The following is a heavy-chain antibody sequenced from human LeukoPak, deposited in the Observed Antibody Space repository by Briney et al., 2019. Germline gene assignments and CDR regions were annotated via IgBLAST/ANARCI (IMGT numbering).Heavy chain of an antibody. Sequence: QAGGSLRLSCAASGFTFSSYFWMHWVRQAPGKGLVWVSRIKSDGSSSTYADSLKGRFTISRDSAKNSLYLQMNTLRAEDTAVYYCVRDLDLGGYSSFEYWGQGTLVTVSS. J-gene: IGHJ4*02. V-gene: IGHV3-74*01. D-gene: IGHD4-23*01. CDR2: IKSDGSSS. CDR3: VRDLDLGGYSSFEY. CDR1: GFTFSSYFW.